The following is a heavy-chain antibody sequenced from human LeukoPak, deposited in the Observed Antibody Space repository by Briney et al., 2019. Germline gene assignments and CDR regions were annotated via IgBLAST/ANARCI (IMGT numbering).Heavy chain of an antibody. D-gene: IGHD1-26*01. CDR1: GGSISSYF. CDR3: ARDRRWELLHAFDI. J-gene: IGHJ3*02. V-gene: IGHV4-59*01. Sequence: PSEILSLTCTVSGGSISSYFWSWIRQPPGKGLEWIAYIHYSENTNYNPSLKSRVTISVDTSKNQFSLKLSSVTAADTAVYYCARDRRWELLHAFDIWGQGTMVTVSS. CDR2: IHYSENT.